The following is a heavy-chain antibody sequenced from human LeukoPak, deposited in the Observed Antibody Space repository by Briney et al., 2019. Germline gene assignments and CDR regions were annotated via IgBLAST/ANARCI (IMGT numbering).Heavy chain of an antibody. D-gene: IGHD3-3*01. Sequence: SETLSLTCTVSGGSISSYYWSWIRQPAGKGLEWIGRIYTNGSTNYYPSLKSRVTMSVDTSKNQFSLKQSSFTAPDTAVYSGARHVFWCGNSWYFDHWGGRTILTVSS. CDR1: GGSISSYY. CDR3: ARHVFWCGNSWYFDH. CDR2: IYTNGST. V-gene: IGHV4-4*07. J-gene: IGHJ2*01.